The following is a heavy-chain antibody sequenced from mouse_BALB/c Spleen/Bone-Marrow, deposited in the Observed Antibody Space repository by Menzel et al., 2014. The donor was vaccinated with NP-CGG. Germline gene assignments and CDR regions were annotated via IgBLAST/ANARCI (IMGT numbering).Heavy chain of an antibody. V-gene: IGHV1-5*01. CDR1: GYIFSNYW. CDR3: TTLARNNFDY. J-gene: IGHJ2*01. D-gene: IGHD3-1*01. Sequence: EVQRVESGTVLARPGAAVKMSCKASGYIFSNYWMHWIKQRPGQGLEWIGTIHPGNSDTTYNQKFKGKAKLTAVTSTSTAYMELSSLTNEDSAVYYCTTLARNNFDYWGQGTTRTVSS. CDR2: IHPGNSDT.